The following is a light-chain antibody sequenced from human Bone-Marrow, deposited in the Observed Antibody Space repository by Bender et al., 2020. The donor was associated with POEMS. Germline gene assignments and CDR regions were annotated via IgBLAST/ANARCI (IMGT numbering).Light chain of an antibody. J-gene: IGLJ2*01. CDR3: ATRDDSLDGVV. Sequence: QSVLTQPPSASGTPGQRVTISCSGSNSNIGSNTVNWYQQLPGTAPKLLIYTNNQRPFGVPDRFSGSKSGTSASLAISGLQSEDEADYYCATRDDSLDGVVFGGGTKLTVL. CDR1: NSNIGSNT. CDR2: TNN. V-gene: IGLV1-44*01.